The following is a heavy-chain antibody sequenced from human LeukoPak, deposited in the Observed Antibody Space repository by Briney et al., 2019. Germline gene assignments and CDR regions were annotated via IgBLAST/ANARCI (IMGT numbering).Heavy chain of an antibody. CDR3: ARVTSRLGVCDY. Sequence: PSETLSLTCTVSGYSISSGYYWGWIRQPPGKGLEGFGNIYHSGSTYYKPSLKSRVTISVDTSKNPFSLKLSTVTAADTAVYYCARVTSRLGVCDYWGQGTLVTVSS. D-gene: IGHD2-8*01. CDR2: IYHSGST. V-gene: IGHV4-38-2*02. CDR1: GYSISSGYY. J-gene: IGHJ4*02.